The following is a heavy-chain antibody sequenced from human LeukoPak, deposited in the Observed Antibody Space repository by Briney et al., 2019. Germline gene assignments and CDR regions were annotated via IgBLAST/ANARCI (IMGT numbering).Heavy chain of an antibody. D-gene: IGHD5-24*01. J-gene: IGHJ4*02. CDR1: GYSFTSDW. V-gene: IGHV5-51*01. CDR2: IYPGDSDT. CDR3: ARHPQFLN. Sequence: GESLKISCRGSGYSFTSDWIAWVRQMPGKGLEWMGIIYPGDSDTIYSPSFQGQVTTSADKSISTAYLQWSSLKASDTAIYYCARHPQFLNWGQGTMVTVSS.